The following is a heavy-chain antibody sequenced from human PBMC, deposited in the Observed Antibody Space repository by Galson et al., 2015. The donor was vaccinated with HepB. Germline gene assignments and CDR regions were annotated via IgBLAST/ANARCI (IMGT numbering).Heavy chain of an antibody. CDR3: ASLRAMSIAARPTYFDY. J-gene: IGHJ4*02. CDR2: IKQDGSEK. CDR1: GFTFSSYW. D-gene: IGHD6-6*01. Sequence: SLRLSCAASGFTFSSYWMSWVRQAPGKGLEWVANIKQDGSEKYYVDSVKGRFTISRDNAKNSLYLQMNSLRAEDTAVYYCASLRAMSIAARPTYFDYWGQGTLVTVSS. V-gene: IGHV3-7*05.